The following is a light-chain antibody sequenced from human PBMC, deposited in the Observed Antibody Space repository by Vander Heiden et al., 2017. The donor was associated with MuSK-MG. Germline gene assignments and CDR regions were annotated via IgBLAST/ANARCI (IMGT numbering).Light chain of an antibody. J-gene: IGKJ3*01. CDR3: QQSYSTPRFT. V-gene: IGKV1-39*01. CDR2: AAS. CDR1: QTIRNF. Sequence: DIQLTQSPSSLSASVGDRVTISCRASQTIRNFLNWYQQKPGKAPKLLIYAASSLQSGVPSRFSGSGSGTDFTLTISTLQPEDFATYYCQQSYSTPRFTFGHGTKVDIK.